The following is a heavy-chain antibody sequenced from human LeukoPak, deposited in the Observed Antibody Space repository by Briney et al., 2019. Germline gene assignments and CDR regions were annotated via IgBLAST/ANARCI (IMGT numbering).Heavy chain of an antibody. CDR1: GFTFSSYS. D-gene: IGHD2-21*02. CDR2: ISSGSSTI. Sequence: PGGSLRLSCAASGFTFSSYSMNWVRQAPGKGLEWVSYISSGSSTIYYADSVKGRFTVSRDNAKNSLYLQMNSLRDEDTAVYYCASLDSVVVTAMGYYWGQGTLVTVSS. V-gene: IGHV3-48*02. J-gene: IGHJ4*02. CDR3: ASLDSVVVTAMGYY.